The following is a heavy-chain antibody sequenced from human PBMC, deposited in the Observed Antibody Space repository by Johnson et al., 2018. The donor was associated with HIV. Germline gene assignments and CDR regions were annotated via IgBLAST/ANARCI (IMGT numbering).Heavy chain of an antibody. D-gene: IGHD5/OR15-5a*01. V-gene: IGHV3-30*02. CDR3: AIQVQTPVDDKKAFDS. CDR1: GFTFSSYG. CDR2: IRYDGSNR. Sequence: QMLLVESGGGVVQTGGSLRLSCAASGFTFSSYGMHWVRQAPGKGLEWVAFIRYDGSNRKYADSVKGRFTISRDNSKNTLYLQMNSLRAEDTAVYYCAIQVQTPVDDKKAFDSWGQGTMVIVSS. J-gene: IGHJ3*02.